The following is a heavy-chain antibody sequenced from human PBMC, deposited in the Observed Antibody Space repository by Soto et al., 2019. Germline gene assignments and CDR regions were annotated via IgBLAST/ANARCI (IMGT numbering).Heavy chain of an antibody. D-gene: IGHD2-15*01. CDR1: GGSISSGGYY. CDR2: IYYSGST. Sequence: QVQLQESGPGLVKPSQTLSLTCTVSGGSISSGGYYWSWIRQHPGKGLEWIGYIYYSGSTYYNPSLTSRVIISVDTSKNQFSLNLSSVTAADTAVYYCARDGDSRRNWFDPWGKGTLVTVSS. J-gene: IGHJ5*02. CDR3: ARDGDSRRNWFDP. V-gene: IGHV4-31*03.